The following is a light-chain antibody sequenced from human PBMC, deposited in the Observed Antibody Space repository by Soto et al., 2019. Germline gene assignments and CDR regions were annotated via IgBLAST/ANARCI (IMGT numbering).Light chain of an antibody. CDR1: SSNIGNNY. Sequence: QSVLTQQPSMSAAPGQKVTISCSGASSNIGNNYVSWYQQLPGTAPKLLIYEDNRRPSGIPDRFSGSKSGTSATLGITGLQTGDEADYYCATWDSSLSAGVFGGGTKLTVL. CDR2: EDN. CDR3: ATWDSSLSAGV. V-gene: IGLV1-51*02. J-gene: IGLJ3*02.